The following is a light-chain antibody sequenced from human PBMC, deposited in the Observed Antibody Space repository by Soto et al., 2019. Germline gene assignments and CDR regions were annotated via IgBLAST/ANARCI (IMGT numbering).Light chain of an antibody. CDR2: GGS. Sequence: EIVLTQSPGTLSLSPGERATLSCRASQSVSSTYLAWYQQKPGQAPRLLIYGGSSRATGIPDRFSGSGSGTDFTLTISRMEAEDCAVYYCRQYGTSPRTFGQGTKVEI. V-gene: IGKV3-20*01. CDR3: RQYGTSPRT. J-gene: IGKJ1*01. CDR1: QSVSSTY.